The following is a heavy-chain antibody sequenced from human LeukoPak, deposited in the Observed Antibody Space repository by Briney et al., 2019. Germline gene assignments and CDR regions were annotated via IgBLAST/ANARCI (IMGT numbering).Heavy chain of an antibody. Sequence: PSGTLSLTCAVSGDSITNRKWWNWVRQPPGKGLEGIGEISQSGSTNYNPSLKSRVTIDKSKNEFSLNLSSVTAADTAVYYCARDSPAYCSGGNCYNWYFDLWGRGTLVSVSS. V-gene: IGHV4-4*02. CDR1: GDSITNRKW. J-gene: IGHJ2*01. CDR2: ISQSGST. CDR3: ARDSPAYCSGGNCYNWYFDL. D-gene: IGHD2-15*01.